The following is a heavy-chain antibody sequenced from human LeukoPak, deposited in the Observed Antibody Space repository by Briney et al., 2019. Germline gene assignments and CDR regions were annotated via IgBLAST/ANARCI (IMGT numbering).Heavy chain of an antibody. CDR2: IYYSGST. J-gene: IGHJ4*02. Sequence: KSSETLSLTCTVSGGSISSYYWSWIRQPPGKGLEWIGYIYYSGSTNYNPSLKSRVTISVDTSKNQFSLKLSSVTAADTAVYYCARGSRYSSSSGRLDYWGQGTLVTVSS. D-gene: IGHD6-6*01. V-gene: IGHV4-59*12. CDR3: ARGSRYSSSSGRLDY. CDR1: GGSISSYY.